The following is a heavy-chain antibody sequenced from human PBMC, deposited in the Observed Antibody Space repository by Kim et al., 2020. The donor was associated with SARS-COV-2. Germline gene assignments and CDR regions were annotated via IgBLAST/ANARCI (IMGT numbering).Heavy chain of an antibody. V-gene: IGHV3-11*05. CDR1: GFTFSDYY. Sequence: GGSLRLSCAASGFTFSDYYMSWIRQAPGKGLEWVSYISSSSSYTNYADSVKGRFTISRDNAKNSLYLQMNSLRAEDTAVYYCARGEYCSSTSCYDYYYGMDVWGQGTTVTVSS. J-gene: IGHJ6*02. CDR3: ARGEYCSSTSCYDYYYGMDV. CDR2: ISSSSSYT. D-gene: IGHD2-2*01.